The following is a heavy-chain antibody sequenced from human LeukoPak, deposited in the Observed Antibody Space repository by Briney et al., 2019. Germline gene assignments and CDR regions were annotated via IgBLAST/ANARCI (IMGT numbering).Heavy chain of an antibody. V-gene: IGHV1-18*01. CDR1: GYTFTNYG. Sequence: ASVKVSCKASGYTFTNYGISWVRQAPGQGLEWMGWISAYNGYTDYAQKLQFRVTMTTDTSTSTAYMELRSLRSDDTAVYYCARRGDMIVEDYWGQGTLVTVSS. CDR3: ARRGDMIVEDY. D-gene: IGHD3-22*01. CDR2: ISAYNGYT. J-gene: IGHJ4*02.